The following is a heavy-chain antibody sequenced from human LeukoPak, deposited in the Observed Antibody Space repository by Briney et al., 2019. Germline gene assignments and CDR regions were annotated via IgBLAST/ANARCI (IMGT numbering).Heavy chain of an antibody. D-gene: IGHD3-22*01. V-gene: IGHV4-34*01. CDR2: INQSGST. CDR3: ASRRARSEGYYSHFDF. CDR1: GGSFSGYY. J-gene: IGHJ4*02. Sequence: SETLSLTCAVYGGSFSGYYSSWIRQPPGKGLEWIGEINQSGSTNYNPSLTSRVTISVDTSNHQLSLKLSYVTAADTAVYYCASRRARSEGYYSHFDFWGQGTLVTVSS.